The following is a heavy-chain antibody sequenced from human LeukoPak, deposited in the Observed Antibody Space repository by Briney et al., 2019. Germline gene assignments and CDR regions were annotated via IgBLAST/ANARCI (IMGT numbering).Heavy chain of an antibody. Sequence: ASVKVSCKASGGTFSRYAISWVRQAPGQGLEWMGGIVPIFGTANYAQKFQGRVTITADESTSTAYMEVSSLRSEDTAVYYCARAYSGYDFFDYWGQGILVTVSS. D-gene: IGHD5-12*01. V-gene: IGHV1-69*13. CDR3: ARAYSGYDFFDY. CDR1: GGTFSRYA. J-gene: IGHJ4*02. CDR2: IVPIFGTA.